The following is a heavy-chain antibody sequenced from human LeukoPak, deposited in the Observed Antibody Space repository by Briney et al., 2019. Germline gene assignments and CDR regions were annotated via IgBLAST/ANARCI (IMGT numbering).Heavy chain of an antibody. CDR2: INHSGST. Sequence: SETPSLTCAVYGGSISGYYWSWIRQPPGKGLEWIGEINHSGSTNYNPSLKSRVTISVDTSKNQFSLKLSSVTAADTAVYYCARVALTMVRATDYWGQGTLVTVSS. D-gene: IGHD3-10*01. CDR1: GGSISGYY. V-gene: IGHV4-34*01. CDR3: ARVALTMVRATDY. J-gene: IGHJ4*02.